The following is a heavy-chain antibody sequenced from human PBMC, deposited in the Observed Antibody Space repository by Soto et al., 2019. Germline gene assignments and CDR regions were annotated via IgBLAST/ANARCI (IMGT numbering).Heavy chain of an antibody. CDR1: GFTFSSYA. CDR3: ASELERVFDY. Sequence: QVQLVESGGGVVQPGRSLRLSCAASGFTFSSYAMHWVRQAPVKGLEWVAVIAYDGRNKYYADSVKGRFTISIDNSKNTMYLQMNSLTIEDTAVYYCASELERVFDYCGQGTLVTVSS. J-gene: IGHJ4*02. CDR2: IAYDGRNK. V-gene: IGHV3-30*04. D-gene: IGHD1-1*01.